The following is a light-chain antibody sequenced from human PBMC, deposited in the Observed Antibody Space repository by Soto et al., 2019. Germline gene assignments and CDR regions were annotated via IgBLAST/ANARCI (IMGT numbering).Light chain of an antibody. Sequence: IVLKKSPGTLSVSPGERATLSCWASQSVSSSFVAWYQQKPGQAPRLLIYGASTRATGIPARFSGSGSGTEFTLTISSLQSEDFAVYYCQQYNNWPLTFGGGTKVDVK. CDR1: QSVSSS. V-gene: IGKV3-15*01. CDR2: GAS. CDR3: QQYNNWPLT. J-gene: IGKJ4*01.